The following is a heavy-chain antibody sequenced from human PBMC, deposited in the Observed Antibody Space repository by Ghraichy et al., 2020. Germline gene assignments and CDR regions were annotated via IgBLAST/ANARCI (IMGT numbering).Heavy chain of an antibody. CDR2: LNMDGTTV. CDR1: GFSFTNYW. Sequence: GGSLRLSCAASGFSFTNYWMHWVRQTPGKGLVWVSRLNMDGTTVNYADSVKGRFTISRDNAKNTMYLQMISLTVEDTAVYYCVRSNKDGLGHFDYWSQGTMVTVSS. V-gene: IGHV3-74*01. J-gene: IGHJ4*02. CDR3: VRSNKDGLGHFDY.